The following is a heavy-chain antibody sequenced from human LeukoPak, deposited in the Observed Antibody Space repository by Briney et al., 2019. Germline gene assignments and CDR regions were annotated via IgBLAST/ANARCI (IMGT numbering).Heavy chain of an antibody. J-gene: IGHJ6*03. D-gene: IGHD3-16*01. CDR1: GGSICSYY. V-gene: IGHV4-59*01. CDR3: ARETSQKGAHYMDV. CDR2: IYYSGST. Sequence: SETLSLTCTVSGGSICSYYWSWIRQPPGQGLEWIGYIYYSGSTNYNPSLKSRVTISVDTSKNQFSLKLSSVTAADTAVYYCARETSQKGAHYMDVWGKGTTVTISS.